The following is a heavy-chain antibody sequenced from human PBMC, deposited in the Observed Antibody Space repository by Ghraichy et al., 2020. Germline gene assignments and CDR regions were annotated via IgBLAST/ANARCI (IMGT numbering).Heavy chain of an antibody. V-gene: IGHV3-30*03. CDR2: ISYSGSIE. J-gene: IGHJ5*02. CDR3: ARDARCSTTSCQNNWFDP. Sequence: GESLNISCAASGFTFSSYGMHWARQAPGKGLEWVAIISYSGSIELYADSVKGRFTISRDKSKNTLYLQMNSLRVEDTAVYYCARDARCSTTSCQNNWFDPWGQGTLVTVSS. D-gene: IGHD2-2*01. CDR1: GFTFSSYG.